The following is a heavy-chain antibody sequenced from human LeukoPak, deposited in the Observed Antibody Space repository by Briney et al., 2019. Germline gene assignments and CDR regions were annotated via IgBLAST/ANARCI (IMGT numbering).Heavy chain of an antibody. CDR3: ARMTRAPFMVRGVIITQYYYYYMDV. V-gene: IGHV4-38-2*01. CDR1: IDSFTNYY. J-gene: IGHJ6*03. Sequence: SETLSLTCAVYIDSFTNYYWNWIRQPPGKGLECIGSMFHSGSTYYNPSLKSRVTISVDTSKNQFSLKLSSVTAADTAVYYCARMTRAPFMVRGVIITQYYYYYMDVWGKGTTVTVSS. D-gene: IGHD3-10*01. CDR2: MFHSGST.